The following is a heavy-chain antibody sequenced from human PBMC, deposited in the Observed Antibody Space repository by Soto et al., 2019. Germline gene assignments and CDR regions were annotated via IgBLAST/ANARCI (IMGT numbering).Heavy chain of an antibody. V-gene: IGHV4-4*02. J-gene: IGHJ4*02. D-gene: IGHD3-22*01. CDR3: ARDLTYYDSSGYYSPYFDY. CDR2: IYHSGST. Sequence: SETLSLTCAVSGGSISSSNWWSWVRQPPGKGLEWIGEIYHSGSTNYNPSLKSRVTISVDKSKNQFSLKLSSVTAADTAVYYCARDLTYYDSSGYYSPYFDYWGQGTLVPSPQ. CDR1: GGSISSSNW.